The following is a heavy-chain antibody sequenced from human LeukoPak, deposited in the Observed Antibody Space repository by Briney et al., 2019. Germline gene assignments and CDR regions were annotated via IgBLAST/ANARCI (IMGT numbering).Heavy chain of an antibody. Sequence: GGSLRLSCAASGFTFSSYAMSWVRQAPGKGLEWVSAISGSGGSIYYADSVKGRFTISRDNSKNTLYLQMNSLRAEDTAVYYCALPGYCSSTSCYGGFDYWGQGTLVTVSS. D-gene: IGHD2-2*01. CDR2: ISGSGGSI. CDR1: GFTFSSYA. CDR3: ALPGYCSSTSCYGGFDY. J-gene: IGHJ4*02. V-gene: IGHV3-23*01.